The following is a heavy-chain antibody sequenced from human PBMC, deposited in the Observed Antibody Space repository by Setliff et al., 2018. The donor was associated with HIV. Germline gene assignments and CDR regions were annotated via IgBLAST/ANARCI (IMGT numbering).Heavy chain of an antibody. CDR3: ARDNGRYFDRGWFDP. J-gene: IGHJ5*02. V-gene: IGHV3-21*01. D-gene: IGHD3-9*01. CDR1: GFTFSSFS. Sequence: AGGSVRLSWAASGFTFSSFSMHWVRQAPGKGLEWVSSISSSSYIYYADSVKGRFTISRDNAENSLYLQMNSLRAEDTAVYYCARDNGRYFDRGWFDPWGQGALVTVSS. CDR2: ISSSSYI.